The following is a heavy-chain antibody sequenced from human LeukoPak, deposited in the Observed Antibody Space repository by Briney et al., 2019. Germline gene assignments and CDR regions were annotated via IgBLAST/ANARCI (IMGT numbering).Heavy chain of an antibody. Sequence: PGGSLRLSCAASRFTFSSYGMSWVRQAPGKGLEWVSSISGSGGSTYYADSVKGRFTISRDNSKNTLYLQMNSLRDEDTAVYYCAKSSYYDASGYYREHYFDYWGQGTLVTVSS. CDR2: ISGSGGST. CDR1: RFTFSSYG. J-gene: IGHJ4*02. CDR3: AKSSYYDASGYYREHYFDY. D-gene: IGHD3-22*01. V-gene: IGHV3-23*01.